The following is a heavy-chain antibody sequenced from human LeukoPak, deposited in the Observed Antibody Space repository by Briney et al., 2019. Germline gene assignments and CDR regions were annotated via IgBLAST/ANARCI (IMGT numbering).Heavy chain of an antibody. Sequence: GASVKVSCKASGGTLSSYTISWVRQAAGQGLEWMGRIIPILGIANYAQKFQGRVTITADKSTSTAYMERSSLRSEDTAVYSCARIGGSGSFEDYWGQGTLVTVSS. CDR2: IIPILGIA. CDR3: ARIGGSGSFEDY. D-gene: IGHD3-10*01. CDR1: GGTLSSYT. V-gene: IGHV1-69*02. J-gene: IGHJ4*02.